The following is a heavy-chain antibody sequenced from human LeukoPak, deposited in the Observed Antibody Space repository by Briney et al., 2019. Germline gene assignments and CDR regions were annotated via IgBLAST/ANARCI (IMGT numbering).Heavy chain of an antibody. D-gene: IGHD3-22*01. V-gene: IGHV4-34*01. CDR1: GGSFGGYY. CDR2: INHSGST. J-gene: IGHJ4*02. Sequence: PSETLSLTCAVYGGSFGGYYWSWIRQPPGKGLEWIGEINHSGSTNYNPSLKSRVTISVDTSKNQFSLKLSSVTAADTAVYYCAREGNYYDSSGYYYGFDYWGQGTLVTVSS. CDR3: AREGNYYDSSGYYYGFDY.